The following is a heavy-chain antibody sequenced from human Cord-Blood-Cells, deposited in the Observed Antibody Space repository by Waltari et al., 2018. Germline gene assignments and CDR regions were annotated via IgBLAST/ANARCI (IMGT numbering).Heavy chain of an antibody. V-gene: IGHV4-34*01. CDR3: ATRGTGAGDDAFDI. CDR1: GGSFSGYY. Sequence: QVQLQQWGAGLLKPSETLSLTCAVYGGSFSGYYWSWIRQPPGKGLEWIGEINHSGRPNFNPSLKIRVTISVDTSKNQFSLKLSSVTAADTAVYYCATRGTGAGDDAFDIWGQGTMVTVSS. J-gene: IGHJ3*02. CDR2: INHSGRP. D-gene: IGHD7-27*01.